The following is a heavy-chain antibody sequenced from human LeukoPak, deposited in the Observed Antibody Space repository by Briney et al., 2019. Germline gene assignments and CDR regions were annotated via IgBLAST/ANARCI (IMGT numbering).Heavy chain of an antibody. J-gene: IGHJ5*02. CDR2: IIPIFGTA. Sequence: GASVKVFCKASGGTFGSYAISWVRQAPGQGLEWMGGIIPIFGTANYAQKFQGRVTITADESTSTAYMELSSLRSEDTAVYYCARSKDYDFWSGYRNWFDPWGQGTLVTVSS. CDR1: GGTFGSYA. CDR3: ARSKDYDFWSGYRNWFDP. V-gene: IGHV1-69*13. D-gene: IGHD3-3*01.